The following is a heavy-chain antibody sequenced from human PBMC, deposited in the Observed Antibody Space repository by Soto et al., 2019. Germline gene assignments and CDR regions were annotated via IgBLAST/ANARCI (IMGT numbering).Heavy chain of an antibody. D-gene: IGHD3-22*01. Sequence: ASVKVSCKASGYTFTNYGISWVRQAPGQGLQWMGWISAYNGNTNYAQKLQGRVTMTTDTSTSTAYMELRSLRSDDMAVYYCARDLSYYYDSSGYFDYWGQGTLVTVSS. CDR1: GYTFTNYG. V-gene: IGHV1-18*03. CDR2: ISAYNGNT. J-gene: IGHJ4*02. CDR3: ARDLSYYYDSSGYFDY.